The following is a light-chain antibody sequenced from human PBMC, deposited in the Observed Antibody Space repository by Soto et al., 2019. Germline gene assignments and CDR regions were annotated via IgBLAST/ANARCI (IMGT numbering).Light chain of an antibody. CDR1: QSISRY. CDR3: QQSYSTHTWT. Sequence: DIQMTQSPSSLSASVGDRDTITCRASQSISRYLNWYQQKPGKAPKLLIYAASTLQSGVPSRFSGSGSGTDFTLTISSLQPEDIATYYCQQSYSTHTWTFGQGTKVEIK. J-gene: IGKJ1*01. CDR2: AAS. V-gene: IGKV1-39*01.